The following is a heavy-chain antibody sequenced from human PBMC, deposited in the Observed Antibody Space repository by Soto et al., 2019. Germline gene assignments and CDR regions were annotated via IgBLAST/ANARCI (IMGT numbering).Heavy chain of an antibody. CDR2: IYPGDSDA. J-gene: IGHJ6*02. V-gene: IGHV5-51*01. CDR3: ARFNYNPLDV. D-gene: IGHD1-1*01. CDR1: GYSFATYW. Sequence: GESLKISCMASGYSFATYWIGWVRQMPGKGLEWMGVIYPGDSDARYSPSFQGQVTISADKSITTAYLQWSSLKASDTAMYYCARFNYNPLDVWGQGTAVTVSS.